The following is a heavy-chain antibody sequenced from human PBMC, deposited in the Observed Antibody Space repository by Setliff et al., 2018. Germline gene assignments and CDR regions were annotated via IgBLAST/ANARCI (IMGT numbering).Heavy chain of an antibody. CDR3: ARVTSGDQGYSFDY. V-gene: IGHV3-72*01. CDR2: TRHKARSYTT. J-gene: IGHJ4*02. D-gene: IGHD1-26*01. CDR1: GGSVSSGYYY. Sequence: LSLTCNVSGGSVSSGYYYWDWVRQAPGKGLEWVGRTRHKARSYTTEYAASVKGRFTISRDDSRSSLYLQMSSLKTEDTAVYYCARVTSGDQGYSFDYWGQGTLVTVSS.